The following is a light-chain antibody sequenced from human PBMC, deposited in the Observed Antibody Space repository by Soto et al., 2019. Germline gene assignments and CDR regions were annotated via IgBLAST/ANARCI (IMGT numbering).Light chain of an antibody. J-gene: IGKJ2*01. CDR1: QNIKNY. V-gene: IGKV1-39*01. CDR3: QQSFSSPPT. Sequence: DIQMTQSPSSLSAPVGDRVTITCRASQNIKNYLNWYQQKPGKAPNLLIYATSNLQTGVPSRFSGSGSGTDFTLTISLLQPEDFATYYCQQSFSSPPTFGQGTKLDI. CDR2: ATS.